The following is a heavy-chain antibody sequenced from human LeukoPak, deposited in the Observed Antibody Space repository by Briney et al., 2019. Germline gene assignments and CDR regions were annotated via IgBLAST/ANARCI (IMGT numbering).Heavy chain of an antibody. D-gene: IGHD5-18*01. V-gene: IGHV4-39*01. CDR2: IYYSGST. J-gene: IGHJ4*02. Sequence: TTSETLSLTCTVSGGSISSSSYYWGWIRQPPGKGLEWIGSIYYSGSTYYNPSLKSRVPISVDTSKNQFSLKLSSVTAADTAVYYCARLGYTYDGIIDYWGQGTLVTVSS. CDR3: ARLGYTYDGIIDY. CDR1: GGSISSSSYY.